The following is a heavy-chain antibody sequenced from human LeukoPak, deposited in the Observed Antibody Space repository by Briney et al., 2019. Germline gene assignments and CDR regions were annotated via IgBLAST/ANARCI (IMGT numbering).Heavy chain of an antibody. J-gene: IGHJ4*02. D-gene: IGHD4-23*01. CDR2: IKSKADGGAT. CDR3: TTAPYDGKDY. V-gene: IGHV3-15*01. CDR1: RFTFSSVW. Sequence: GGSLRLSCEASRFTFSSVWVSWVRQAPGKGLEWVGRIKSKADGGATDYAPPVKGRFTVSRDDSKNTFYLQMNRLKTEDTALYYCTTAPYDGKDYWGQGTLVTVSS.